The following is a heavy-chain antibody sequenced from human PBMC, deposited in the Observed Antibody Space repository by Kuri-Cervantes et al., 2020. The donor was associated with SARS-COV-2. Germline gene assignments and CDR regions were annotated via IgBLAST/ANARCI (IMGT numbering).Heavy chain of an antibody. D-gene: IGHD5/OR15-5a*01. CDR3: ARVSTDVAY. CDR1: GYTLTSYA. J-gene: IGHJ4*02. Sequence: ASVKVSCKASGYTLTSYAMHWVRQAPGQRLEWMGWSNAGNGNTKYSQEFQGRVTITADESTSTAYMELSSLRSEDTAVYYCARVSTDVAYWGQGTLVTVSS. V-gene: IGHV1-3*02. CDR2: SNAGNGNT.